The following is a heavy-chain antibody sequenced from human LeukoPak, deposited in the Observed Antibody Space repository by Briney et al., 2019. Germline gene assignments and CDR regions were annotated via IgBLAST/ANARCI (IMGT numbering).Heavy chain of an antibody. V-gene: IGHV1-46*01. CDR1: GYTFTSYG. Sequence: ASVKVSCKASGYTFTSYGISWVRQAPGQGLEWMGIINPSGGSTSYAQKFQGRVTMTRDTSTSTVYMELSSLRSEDTAVYYCARDLGVSYDSSGYRSQLLFDYWGQGTLVTVSS. CDR2: INPSGGST. J-gene: IGHJ4*02. CDR3: ARDLGVSYDSSGYRSQLLFDY. D-gene: IGHD3-22*01.